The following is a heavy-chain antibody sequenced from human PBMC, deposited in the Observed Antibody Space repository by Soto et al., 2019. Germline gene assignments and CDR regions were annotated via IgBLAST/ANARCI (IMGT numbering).Heavy chain of an antibody. V-gene: IGHV1-8*01. CDR3: ARGPGSWYYYYMDV. D-gene: IGHD6-13*01. CDR1: GYTFTSYD. CDR2: MNPNSGNT. Sequence: QVQLVQSGAEVKKPGASVKVSCKASGYTFTSYDINWVRQAAGQGLEWMGWMNPNSGNTGYAQKCQGRVTMTMNTSISTAYMELSSLRSEDTAVYYCARGPGSWYYYYMDVWGKGTTVTVSS. J-gene: IGHJ6*03.